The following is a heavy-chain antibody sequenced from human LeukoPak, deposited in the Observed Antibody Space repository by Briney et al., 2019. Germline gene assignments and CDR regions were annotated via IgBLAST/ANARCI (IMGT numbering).Heavy chain of an antibody. CDR3: ARGHMQQLFPFDY. Sequence: SETLSLTCTVSGGSISSSSYYWGWIRQPPGKGLEWIGSIYYSGSTNYNPSLKSRVTISVDTSKNQFSLKLSSVTAADTAVYYCARGHMQQLFPFDYWGQGTLVTVSS. D-gene: IGHD6-13*01. CDR2: IYYSGST. V-gene: IGHV4-39*07. CDR1: GGSISSSSYY. J-gene: IGHJ4*02.